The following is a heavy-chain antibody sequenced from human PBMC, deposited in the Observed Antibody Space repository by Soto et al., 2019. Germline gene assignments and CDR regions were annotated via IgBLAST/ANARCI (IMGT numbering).Heavy chain of an antibody. J-gene: IGHJ4*02. V-gene: IGHV4-4*02. CDR2: VHHSGNS. Sequence: SETLSLTCAVSGDSIRSDKWWSWVRQPPGKGLEWIGEVHHSGNSNYNPSLKSRVIISVDKSKNQFSLNLSSVTDADTAVYYCARGERQQQREYWGQGTLVTVS. D-gene: IGHD6-25*01. CDR1: GDSIRSDKW. CDR3: ARGERQQQREY.